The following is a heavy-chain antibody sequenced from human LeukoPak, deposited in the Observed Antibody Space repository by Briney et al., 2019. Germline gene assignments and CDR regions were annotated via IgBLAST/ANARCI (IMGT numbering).Heavy chain of an antibody. J-gene: IGHJ2*01. V-gene: IGHV3-21*01. CDR1: GFTFSSYS. D-gene: IGHD3-22*01. Sequence: GGSLRLSCAASGFTFSSYSMNWVRQAPGKGLEWVSSISSSSSYIYYADSVKGRFTISRDNAKNSMYLQMNSLRAEDTAVYYCAGSDTIGYLPREWDYWYFDRWGRGTLVTVSS. CDR3: AGSDTIGYLPREWDYWYFDR. CDR2: ISSSSSYI.